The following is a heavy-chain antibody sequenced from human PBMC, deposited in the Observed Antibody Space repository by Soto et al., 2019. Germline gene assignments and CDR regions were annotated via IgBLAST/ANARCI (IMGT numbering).Heavy chain of an antibody. D-gene: IGHD2-2*01. CDR3: ARVPDR. Sequence: SETLSLTCAVSGGSISSWGYSWSWIRQPPGKGLEWIGYIYHSGSTYYNPSLKSRVTISVDRSKNQFSLKLSSVTAADTAVYYCARVPDRWGQGTLVTVSS. J-gene: IGHJ5*02. CDR2: IYHSGST. CDR1: GGSISSWGYS. V-gene: IGHV4-30-2*01.